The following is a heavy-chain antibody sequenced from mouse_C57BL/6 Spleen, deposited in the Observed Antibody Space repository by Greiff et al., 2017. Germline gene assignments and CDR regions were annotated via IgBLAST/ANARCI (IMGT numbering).Heavy chain of an antibody. V-gene: IGHV14-3*01. CDR2: IDPANGNT. CDR3: ARGGRGSFLDY. D-gene: IGHD3-1*01. CDR1: GFNIKNTS. J-gene: IGHJ2*01. Sequence: VQLQQSVAELVRPGASVKLSCTASGFNIKNTSMHWVKQRPEQGLEWIGRIDPANGNTKYAPKFQGKATITADTSSNTAYLQLSSLTSEDTAIYYCARGGRGSFLDYWGQGTTLTVSS.